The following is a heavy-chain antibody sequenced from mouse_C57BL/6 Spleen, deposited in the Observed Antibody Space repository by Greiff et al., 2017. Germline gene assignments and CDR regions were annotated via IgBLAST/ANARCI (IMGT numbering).Heavy chain of an antibody. CDR1: GFSLTSYG. V-gene: IGHV2-9*01. D-gene: IGHD2-4*01. J-gene: IGHJ1*03. CDR2: IWGGGST. CDR3: AKHGDYDGSYWYFDV. Sequence: VQRVESGPGLVAPSQSLSITCTVSGFSLTSYGVDWVRQPPGKGLEWLGVIWGGGSTNYNSALMSRLSLSKDNSKGQVFLKMNSLQTDDTAMYYCAKHGDYDGSYWYFDVWGTGTTVTVSS.